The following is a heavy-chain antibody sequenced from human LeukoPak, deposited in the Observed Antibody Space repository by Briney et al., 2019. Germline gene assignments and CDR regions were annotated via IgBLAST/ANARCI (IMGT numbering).Heavy chain of an antibody. D-gene: IGHD4-17*01. CDR3: ARDYSDAFDI. CDR2: IYYSGNT. Sequence: SETLSLTCTASGGSISSYYWSWIRQPPGKGLEWIGYIYYSGNTNYNSSLKSRVTISVDTSKNQFSLKLSSVTAADTAVYYCARDYSDAFDIWGQGTMVTVSS. V-gene: IGHV4-59*08. J-gene: IGHJ3*02. CDR1: GGSISSYY.